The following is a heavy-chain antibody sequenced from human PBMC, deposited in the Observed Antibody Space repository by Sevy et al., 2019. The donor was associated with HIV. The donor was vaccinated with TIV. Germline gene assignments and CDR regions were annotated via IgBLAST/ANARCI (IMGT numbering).Heavy chain of an antibody. J-gene: IGHJ6*02. V-gene: IGHV3-15*01. D-gene: IGHD5-12*01. CDR2: IKSNTDGGTT. CDR1: GFTFSNAW. Sequence: GGCLRLSCAASGFTFSNAWMSCVRQAPGKGLEWVGRIKSNTDGGTTDYAAPVKGRFTISRDDSKNTLYLQMNSLKTEDTAVYDCTTDLSSGYGHGHYYYGMDVWGQGTAVTVSS. CDR3: TTDLSSGYGHGHYYYGMDV.